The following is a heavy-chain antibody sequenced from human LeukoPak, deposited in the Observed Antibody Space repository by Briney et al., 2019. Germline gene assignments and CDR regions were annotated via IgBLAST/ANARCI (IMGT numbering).Heavy chain of an antibody. J-gene: IGHJ3*02. D-gene: IGHD4-17*01. Sequence: SETLSLTCTVSGGSISSSSYYWGWIRQPPGKGLEWIGSIYYSGSTYYNPSLKSRVTISVDTSKNQFSLKLSSVTAADTAVYYCARPMTTVTPGAFDIWGQGTMVTVSS. CDR1: GGSISSSSYY. V-gene: IGHV4-39*07. CDR3: ARPMTTVTPGAFDI. CDR2: IYYSGST.